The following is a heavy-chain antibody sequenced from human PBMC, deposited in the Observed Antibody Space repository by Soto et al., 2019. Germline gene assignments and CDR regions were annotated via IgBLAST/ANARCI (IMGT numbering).Heavy chain of an antibody. Sequence: QVHLQESGPGLVKPSETLSLTCTVSGGSISNYYWSWIRQPPGKGLEWIGIMSYRGTTNYNPSLKSRVTISVDTSKNQFSLKLSSVTAADTAVYYCASRDSSSWSIDYWGQGTLVTVSS. CDR3: ASRDSSSWSIDY. D-gene: IGHD6-13*01. V-gene: IGHV4-59*08. CDR1: GGSISNYY. J-gene: IGHJ4*02. CDR2: MSYRGTT.